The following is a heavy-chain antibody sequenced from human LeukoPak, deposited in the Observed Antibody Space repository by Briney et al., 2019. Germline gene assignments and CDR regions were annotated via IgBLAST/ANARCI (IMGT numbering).Heavy chain of an antibody. Sequence: SETLSLTCSLSGGSLSSHYWSWIRQPPGKGLEWIGYSYYSGTTDYNPSLKSRVTMSVDTSKNQFSLKLSPVTAADTAIYYCARTLAAATYYFHYWGQGTLVTVSS. J-gene: IGHJ4*02. V-gene: IGHV4-59*11. CDR1: GGSLSSHY. CDR3: ARTLAAATYYFHY. CDR2: SYYSGTT. D-gene: IGHD6-13*01.